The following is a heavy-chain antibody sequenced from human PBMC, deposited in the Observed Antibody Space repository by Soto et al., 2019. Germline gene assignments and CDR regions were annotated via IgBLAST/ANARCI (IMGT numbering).Heavy chain of an antibody. CDR2: ISGSGGST. CDR3: GKARGQYYYDSFGYSHDPFDS. D-gene: IGHD3-22*01. Sequence: PGGSLRLSCAASGFTFSSYAMSWVRQAPGKGLEWVSAISGSGGSTYYADSVKGRFTISRDNSKNTLFLQMKSLRAEDTAVTYSGKARGQYYYDSFGYSHDPFDSWGQGTTVTVSS. CDR1: GFTFSSYA. V-gene: IGHV3-23*01. J-gene: IGHJ3*02.